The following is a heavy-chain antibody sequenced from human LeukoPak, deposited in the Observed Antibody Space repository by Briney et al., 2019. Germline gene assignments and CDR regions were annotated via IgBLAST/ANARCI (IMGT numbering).Heavy chain of an antibody. J-gene: IGHJ4*02. CDR3: AKGYCSGTSCYSGLD. V-gene: IGHV3-30*02. CDR2: IRYDGSNK. Sequence: GGSLRLSFVASGFTFSSYGMHWVRQAPGKGLEWVAFIRYDGSNKYYTDSVKGRFTISRDNSKNTLSLQMNSLRPEDTAVYYCAKGYCSGTSCYSGLDWGQGTLVTVSS. D-gene: IGHD2-2*01. CDR1: GFTFSSYG.